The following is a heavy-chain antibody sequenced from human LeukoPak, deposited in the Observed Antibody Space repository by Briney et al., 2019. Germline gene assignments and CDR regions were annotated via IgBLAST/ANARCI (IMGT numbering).Heavy chain of an antibody. CDR2: INHSGST. CDR1: GGSFSGYY. D-gene: IGHD4-23*01. V-gene: IGHV4-34*01. CDR3: ARGLGATVATRFRY. Sequence: SEALSLTCAVYGGSFSGYYWNWIRQPPGKGLEWIGEINHSGSTNYNPSLKSRVTISVDTSKNQFSLKLSSVTAADTAVYYCARGLGATVATRFRYWGQGTLVTVSS. J-gene: IGHJ4*02.